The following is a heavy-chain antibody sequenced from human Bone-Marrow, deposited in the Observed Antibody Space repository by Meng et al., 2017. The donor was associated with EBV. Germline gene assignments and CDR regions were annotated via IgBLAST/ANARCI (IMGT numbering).Heavy chain of an antibody. V-gene: IGHV4-39*07. CDR3: ASRYGSGSYYFDY. D-gene: IGHD3-10*01. CDR1: GGSTSSSIDY. J-gene: IGHJ4*02. Sequence: QPRPMGAAPGVVKPSATRSPTCTGAGGSTSSSIDYWGWIRQPPGKGLEWIGSIYYSGSTYYNPSLKSRVTVSVDTSKNQFSLKLSSVTAADTAVYYCASRYGSGSYYFDYWGQGTLVTVSS. CDR2: IYYSGST.